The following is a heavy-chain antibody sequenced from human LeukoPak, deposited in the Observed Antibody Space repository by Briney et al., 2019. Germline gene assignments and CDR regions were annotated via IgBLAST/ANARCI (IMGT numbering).Heavy chain of an antibody. CDR3: ASYIVVVPAHAEYFQH. D-gene: IGHD2-2*01. CDR2: IYYSGST. CDR1: GGSISSGDYS. J-gene: IGHJ1*01. Sequence: SETLSLTCTVSGGSISSGDYSWSWIRQPPGKGLEWIGYIYYSGSTYYNPSLKSRVTISVDTSENQFSLKLSSVTAADTAVYYCASYIVVVPAHAEYFQHWGQGTLVTVSS. V-gene: IGHV4-30-4*08.